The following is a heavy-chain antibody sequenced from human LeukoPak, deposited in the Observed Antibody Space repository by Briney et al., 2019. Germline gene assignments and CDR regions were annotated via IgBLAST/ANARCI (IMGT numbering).Heavy chain of an antibody. V-gene: IGHV3-23*01. CDR2: ITTGGGST. CDR3: AKDRD. CDR1: GFTFTNYA. J-gene: IGHJ4*02. Sequence: GGSLRLSCAASGFTFTNYAMSWVRQAPGKGLEWVSAITTGGGSTYYADFVRGRFTISRDNSKNTLYLQMSSLRAEDTAVYYCAKDRDWGQGTLVTVSS.